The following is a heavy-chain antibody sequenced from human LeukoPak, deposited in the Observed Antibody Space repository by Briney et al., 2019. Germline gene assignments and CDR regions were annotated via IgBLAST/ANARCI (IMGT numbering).Heavy chain of an antibody. J-gene: IGHJ4*02. D-gene: IGHD2-15*01. Sequence: SGTLSPTCGVSGGSISSGVWWSWVRQPPGKGLEWIGEIYHGGGSNYNASLRSRVTISVDTSKNQFSLKLSSVTAADTAVYYCARDNIVVVAATKAYYFDYWGQGTLVTVSS. V-gene: IGHV4-4*02. CDR2: IYHGGGS. CDR1: GGSISSGVW. CDR3: ARDNIVVVAATKAYYFDY.